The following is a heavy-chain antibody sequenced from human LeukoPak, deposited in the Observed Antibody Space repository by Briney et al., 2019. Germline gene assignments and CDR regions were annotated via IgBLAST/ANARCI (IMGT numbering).Heavy chain of an antibody. Sequence: PSETLSLTCTVSGGSISSSSYYWGWIRQPPGKGLEWIGSIYYSGSTYYNPSLKSRVTISVDTSKNQFSLKLSSVTAADTAVYYCASTYYDYVWGSYRYRDDAFDIWGQGTMVTVSS. CDR2: IYYSGST. V-gene: IGHV4-39*01. D-gene: IGHD3-16*02. CDR3: ASTYYDYVWGSYRYRDDAFDI. J-gene: IGHJ3*02. CDR1: GGSISSSSYY.